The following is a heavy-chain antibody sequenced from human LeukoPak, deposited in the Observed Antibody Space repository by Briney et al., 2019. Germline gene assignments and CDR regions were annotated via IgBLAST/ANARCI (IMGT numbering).Heavy chain of an antibody. CDR1: GFTFSSYT. D-gene: IGHD1-26*01. V-gene: IGHV3-21*01. CDR2: ISSSSSYI. CDR3: ARALPSPLYSGSYADAFDI. J-gene: IGHJ3*02. Sequence: PGGSLRLSCAASGFTFSSYTMNWVRQAPGKGLEWVSSISSSSSYIYYADSVKGRLTISRDNAKNSLYLQMNSLRAEDTAVYYCARALPSPLYSGSYADAFDIWGQGTMVTVSS.